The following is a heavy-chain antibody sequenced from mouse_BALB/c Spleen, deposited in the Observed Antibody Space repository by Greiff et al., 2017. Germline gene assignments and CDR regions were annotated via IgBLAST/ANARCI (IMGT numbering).Heavy chain of an antibody. J-gene: IGHJ3*01. V-gene: IGHV5-9-4*01. CDR3: ARAYGNYGFPWFAY. D-gene: IGHD2-10*02. CDR2: ISSGGSYT. Sequence: EVKVVESGGGLVKPGGSLTLSCAASGFTFSSYAMSWVRQSPEKRLEWVAEISSGGSYTYYPDTVTGRFTISRDNAKNTLYLEMSSLRSEDTAMYYCARAYGNYGFPWFAYWGQGTLVTVSA. CDR1: GFTFSSYA.